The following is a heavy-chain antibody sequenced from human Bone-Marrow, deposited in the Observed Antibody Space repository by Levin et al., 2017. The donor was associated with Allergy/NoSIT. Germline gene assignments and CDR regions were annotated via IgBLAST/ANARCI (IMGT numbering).Heavy chain of an antibody. D-gene: IGHD5-12*01. J-gene: IGHJ1*01. V-gene: IGHV3-7*04. CDR3: AGGRGWIIED. Sequence: PSETLSLTCAASGFTFSSYWVNWVRQAPGKGLEWVANIKLDEGTEVYVDSVKGRFSISRDNAKNSIYLQMNSLGAEDTAVYFCAGGRGWIIEDWGQGTLVTVAS. CDR1: GFTFSSYW. CDR2: IKLDEGTE.